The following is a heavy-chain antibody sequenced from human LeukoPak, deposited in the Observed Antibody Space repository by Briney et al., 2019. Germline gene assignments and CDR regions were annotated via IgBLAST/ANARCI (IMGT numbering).Heavy chain of an antibody. J-gene: IGHJ4*02. CDR1: GGPISNDNYY. Sequence: SQTLSLTCTVSGGPISNDNYYWTWIRQPPGKGLEWIGEINHSGRTNYNPSLKSRVTISVDTSKNQFSLKLSSVTAADTAVYYCARLIGAFSESSGYSDYWGQGTLVTVSS. CDR3: ARLIGAFSESSGYSDY. CDR2: INHSGRT. V-gene: IGHV4-39*07. D-gene: IGHD3-22*01.